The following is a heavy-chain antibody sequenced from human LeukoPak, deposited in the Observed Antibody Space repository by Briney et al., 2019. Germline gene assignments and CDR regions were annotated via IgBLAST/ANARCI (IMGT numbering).Heavy chain of an antibody. V-gene: IGHV4-61*02. J-gene: IGHJ6*03. CDR1: GGSISSGSYY. D-gene: IGHD1-26*01. Sequence: TLSLTCTVSGGSISSGSYYWSWIRQPAGKGLEWIGRIYTSGSTNYNPSLKSRVTISVDTSKNQFSLKLSSVTAADTAVYYCARGVGIVGAYYYYYYMDVWGKGTTVTISS. CDR3: ARGVGIVGAYYYYYYMDV. CDR2: IYTSGST.